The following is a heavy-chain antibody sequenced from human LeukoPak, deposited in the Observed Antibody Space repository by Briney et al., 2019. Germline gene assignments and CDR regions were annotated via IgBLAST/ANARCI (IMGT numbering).Heavy chain of an antibody. Sequence: GLLRFSCAASGFSFSDYTMHWVRQPPGKGLEWVTVMSHDGSQQYYADSVKGRFTISRDNTKNPLYLEMSSMRGDDSAMYYCASAKNSAWHNFDYWGQGTLVTVSS. J-gene: IGHJ4*02. CDR2: MSHDGSQQ. CDR3: ASAKNSAWHNFDY. D-gene: IGHD6-19*01. V-gene: IGHV3-30*04. CDR1: GFSFSDYT.